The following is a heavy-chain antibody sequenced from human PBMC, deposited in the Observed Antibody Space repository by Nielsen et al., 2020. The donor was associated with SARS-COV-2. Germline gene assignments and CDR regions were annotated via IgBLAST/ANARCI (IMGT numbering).Heavy chain of an antibody. CDR3: ARVWFGLGIDY. D-gene: IGHD3-10*01. Sequence: GESLKISCAASGFTVSGSYMNWVRQAPGKGLEWVSIIYSGGGTHYADSVKGRFTISRDNSKNTLYLQMNSLRADDTAVYYCARVWFGLGIDYWGQGTLVTVSS. J-gene: IGHJ4*02. CDR1: GFTVSGSY. V-gene: IGHV3-66*01. CDR2: IYSGGGT.